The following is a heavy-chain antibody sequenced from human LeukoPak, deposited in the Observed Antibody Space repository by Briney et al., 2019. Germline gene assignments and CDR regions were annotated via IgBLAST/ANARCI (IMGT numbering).Heavy chain of an antibody. CDR2: ISYDGRDK. Sequence: GRSLRLSCAASGFTFSTYPMHWVRQVPGKGLEWVAVISYDGRDKHYADSVKGRFTIARDNAKNSLYLQMNSLRAEDTALYYCAKDRTSYGIDALDIWGQGTMVTVSS. J-gene: IGHJ3*02. CDR3: AKDRTSYGIDALDI. D-gene: IGHD2-2*01. V-gene: IGHV3-30*04. CDR1: GFTFSTYP.